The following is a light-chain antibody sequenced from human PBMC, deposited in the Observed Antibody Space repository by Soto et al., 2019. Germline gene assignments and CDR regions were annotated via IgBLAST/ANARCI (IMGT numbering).Light chain of an antibody. CDR2: GAS. Sequence: EIVLTQSPGTLSLSPGEGASLSCRASQSVSSVAFAWYRQKPGQAPGLLISGASSRATGIPDRFSGRGSGTDFTLTIRRLEPEDFVLYYCKHYGDSPITFGQGTRLEIK. V-gene: IGKV3-20*01. J-gene: IGKJ5*01. CDR1: QSVSSVA. CDR3: KHYGDSPIT.